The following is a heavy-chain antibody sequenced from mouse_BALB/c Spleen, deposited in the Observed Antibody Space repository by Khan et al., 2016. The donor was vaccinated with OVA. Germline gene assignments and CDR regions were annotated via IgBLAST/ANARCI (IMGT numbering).Heavy chain of an antibody. CDR1: GYTFINYW. CDR3: ARSGRRWYFNY. J-gene: IGHJ2*01. CDR2: INPSIGDT. V-gene: IGHV1-7*01. D-gene: IGHD1-3*01. Sequence: QVRLQQSGAELAKPGASVKMSCKASGYTFINYWILWVKQRPGQGLEWIGYINPSIGDTAYNQNFKDKATLTADKSSRTSYMQLSSLTSEDSAVYYCARSGRRWYFNYWGQGTTLTVSS.